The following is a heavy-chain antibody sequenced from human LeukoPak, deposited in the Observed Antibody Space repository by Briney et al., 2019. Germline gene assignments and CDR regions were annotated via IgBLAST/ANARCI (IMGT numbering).Heavy chain of an antibody. Sequence: GASVKVSCKASGYTFTSYGISWVRQAPGQGLEWMGWISAYNGNTNYAQKLQGRVTMTTDTSTSTAYMELRSLRSDDTAVYYCARDSPPDDYGDYSPTNYYYGMDVWGQGTTVTVSS. CDR2: ISAYNGNT. CDR1: GYTFTSYG. V-gene: IGHV1-18*01. D-gene: IGHD4-17*01. CDR3: ARDSPPDDYGDYSPTNYYYGMDV. J-gene: IGHJ6*02.